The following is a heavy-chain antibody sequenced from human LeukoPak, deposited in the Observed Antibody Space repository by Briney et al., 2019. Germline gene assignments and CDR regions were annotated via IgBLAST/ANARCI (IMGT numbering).Heavy chain of an antibody. J-gene: IGHJ4*02. D-gene: IGHD6-19*01. Sequence: PGGSLRLSCAASGFTFSSYEMNWIRQAPGKGLEWVSYISSSGSTIYYADSVKGRFTISRDNAKNSLYLQMNSLRAEDTAVYYCARDRRASGWSSYFDSWGQGTLVTVSS. V-gene: IGHV3-48*03. CDR3: ARDRRASGWSSYFDS. CDR1: GFTFSSYE. CDR2: ISSSGSTI.